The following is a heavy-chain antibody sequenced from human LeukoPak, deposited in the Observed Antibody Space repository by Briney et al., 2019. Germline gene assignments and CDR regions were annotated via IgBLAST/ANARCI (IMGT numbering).Heavy chain of an antibody. CDR1: GFNLNNYG. CDR2: ISYDGRNE. CDR3: VKDRGFYYYGMDV. J-gene: IGHJ6*02. D-gene: IGHD3-16*01. Sequence: VGSLRLSCAASGFNLNNYGIHWVRQAPGKGLEWVAVISYDGRNEYYADSVKGRFTISRENSKNTLYLQMNSLRDEDTGVYYCVKDRGFYYYGMDVWGQGTTVTVSS. V-gene: IGHV3-30*18.